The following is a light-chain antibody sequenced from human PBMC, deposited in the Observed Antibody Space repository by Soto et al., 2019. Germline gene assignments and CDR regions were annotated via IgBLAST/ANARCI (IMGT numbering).Light chain of an antibody. CDR2: LGS. V-gene: IGKV2-28*01. CDR3: MQELQAPWT. CDR1: QSLLHSNGYNY. J-gene: IGKJ1*01. Sequence: DIVMTQSPLSLPVTPGEAASISCRSSQSLLHSNGYNYLDWYLQKPGQSAQLLIYLGSNRASGVPDRFSGRGSGTDSTLRISRVEDEDVGVYYCMQELQAPWTFGQGTKVEIK.